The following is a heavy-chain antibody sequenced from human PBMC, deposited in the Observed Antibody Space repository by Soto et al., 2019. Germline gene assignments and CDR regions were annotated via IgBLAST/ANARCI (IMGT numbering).Heavy chain of an antibody. V-gene: IGHV4-39*01. CDR2: IYYSGST. CDR3: ARLEDDSSGWYQTGDY. Sequence: SETLSLTCTVSGGSISSSSYYWGWIRQPPGKGLEWIGSIYYSGSTYYNPSLKSRVTISVDTSKNQFSLKLSSVTAADTAVYYCARLEDDSSGWYQTGDYWGQGTLVTVSS. J-gene: IGHJ4*02. CDR1: GGSISSSSYY. D-gene: IGHD6-19*01.